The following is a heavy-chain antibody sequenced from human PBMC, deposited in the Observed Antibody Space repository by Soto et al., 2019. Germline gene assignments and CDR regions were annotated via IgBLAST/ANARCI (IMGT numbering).Heavy chain of an antibody. D-gene: IGHD6-19*01. V-gene: IGHV1-69*02. CDR3: ARLLAVAFRYGIDV. J-gene: IGHJ6*02. Sequence: QVQLVQSGAAVKKPGSSVKVSCKASGGTFSSYTISWVRQAPGQGLEWMGRIIPILGIANYAQKFQGRVTITADKTTSTAYMELSSLRSEGKAVYYCARLLAVAFRYGIDVWGQGTTVTVSS. CDR1: GGTFSSYT. CDR2: IIPILGIA.